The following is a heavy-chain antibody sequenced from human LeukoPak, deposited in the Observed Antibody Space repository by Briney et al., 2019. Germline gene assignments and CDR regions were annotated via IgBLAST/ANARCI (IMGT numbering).Heavy chain of an antibody. D-gene: IGHD1-26*01. V-gene: IGHV4-34*01. J-gene: IGHJ6*02. CDR2: INHSGST. CDR1: GGSFSGYY. CDR3: ARGVAFGSYYRSGMDV. Sequence: SETLSLTCAVYGGSFSGYYWSWIRQPPGKGLEWIGEINHSGSTNYNPSLKSRVTISVDTSKNQFSLKLSSVTAADTAVYYCARGVAFGSYYRSGMDVWGQGTTVTVSS.